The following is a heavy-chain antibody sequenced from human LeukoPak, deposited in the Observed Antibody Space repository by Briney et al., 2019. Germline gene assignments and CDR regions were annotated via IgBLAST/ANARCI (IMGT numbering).Heavy chain of an antibody. CDR1: GGSFSGYY. D-gene: IGHD1-7*01. CDR3: ARVLGNYVLIFDY. J-gene: IGHJ4*02. Sequence: SETLSLTCAVYGGSFSGYYWSWIRKPPGKGLEWIGEINHSGSTNYNPSLKSRVTISVDTSKNQFSLKLSSVTAADTAVYYCARVLGNYVLIFDYWGQGTLVTVSS. CDR2: INHSGST. V-gene: IGHV4-34*01.